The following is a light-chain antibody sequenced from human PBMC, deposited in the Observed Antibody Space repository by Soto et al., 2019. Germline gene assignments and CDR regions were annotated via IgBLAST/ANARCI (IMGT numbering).Light chain of an antibody. Sequence: QSVLTQPPSASGTPGQRDSISCSGGSSNIGTNTVNWYQHLPGTAPKLLIFSNDERPSGVPDRFSGSKSGTSASLAISGLQSDDEADYYCATWDDSLNGVVFGGGTKLTVL. V-gene: IGLV1-44*01. CDR3: ATWDDSLNGVV. J-gene: IGLJ2*01. CDR1: SSNIGTNT. CDR2: SND.